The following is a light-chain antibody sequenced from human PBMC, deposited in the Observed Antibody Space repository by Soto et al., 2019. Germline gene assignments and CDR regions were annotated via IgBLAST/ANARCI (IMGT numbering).Light chain of an antibody. Sequence: QSVLTQPASVSGSPGQSIIISCTGTSSDVGGYNYVSWYQHHPGKAPKLLIYDVSNRPSGISNRFSGSKSDNTASLTISGLQPEDEADYYCSSYTTSNTRQIVFGTGTKVTVL. CDR3: SSYTTSNTRQIV. V-gene: IGLV2-14*03. CDR1: SSDVGGYNY. J-gene: IGLJ1*01. CDR2: DVS.